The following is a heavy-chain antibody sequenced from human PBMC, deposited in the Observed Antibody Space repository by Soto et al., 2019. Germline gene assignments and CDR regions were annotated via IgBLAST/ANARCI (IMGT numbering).Heavy chain of an antibody. D-gene: IGHD3-3*01. CDR2: ISGSGGST. Sequence: GGSLRLSCAASGFTFISYAMSWVLQAPWEGLGWVSAISGSGGSTYYADSVKGRFTISRDNSKNTLYLQMNSLRAEDTAVYYRAKDFDFWSGYYSRYYYGMDVWGQGTTVTVSS. CDR3: AKDFDFWSGYYSRYYYGMDV. J-gene: IGHJ6*02. CDR1: GFTFISYA. V-gene: IGHV3-23*01.